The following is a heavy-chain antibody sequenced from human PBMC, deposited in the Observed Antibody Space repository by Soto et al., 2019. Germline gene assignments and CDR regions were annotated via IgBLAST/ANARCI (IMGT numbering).Heavy chain of an antibody. V-gene: IGHV6-1*01. CDR2: TYYRSKWYN. CDR3: ARDTYSSSSEHIYYYYYYGMDV. D-gene: IGHD6-6*01. CDR1: GDSVSSNSAA. J-gene: IGHJ6*02. Sequence: SQTLSLTCAISGDSVSSNSAAWNWIRQSPSRGLEWLGRTYYRSKWYNDYAVSVKSRITINPDTSKNQFSLQLNSVTPEDTAVYYCARDTYSSSSEHIYYYYYYGMDVWGQGTTVTVSS.